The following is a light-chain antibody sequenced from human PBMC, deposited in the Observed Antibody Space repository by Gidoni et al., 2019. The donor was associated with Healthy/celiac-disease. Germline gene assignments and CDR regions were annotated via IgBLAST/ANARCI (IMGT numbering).Light chain of an antibody. CDR1: QGISSY. Sequence: AIRMTQSPSSFSASTGDRVTITCRASQGISSYLAWYQQKPGKDPKLLIYAASTLQSGVPSRFSGSGSGTYFTLTISCLQSEDFATYYCQQYYSYPPTFGPGTKVDIK. CDR2: AAS. V-gene: IGKV1-8*01. J-gene: IGKJ3*01. CDR3: QQYYSYPPT.